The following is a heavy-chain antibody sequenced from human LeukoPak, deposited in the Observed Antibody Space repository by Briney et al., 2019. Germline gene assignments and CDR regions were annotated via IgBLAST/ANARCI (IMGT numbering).Heavy chain of an antibody. V-gene: IGHV1-18*01. CDR2: ISAYNGNT. CDR1: GYTFTSYG. Sequence: GASVKVSCKASGYTFTSYGISWVRQAPGQGLEWMGWISAYNGNTNYAQKLQGRVTMTTDTSTSTAYMELRSLRSDDTAVYYCAREYDSSGYYYYYYGMDVWGQGTTVTVSS. D-gene: IGHD3-22*01. J-gene: IGHJ6*02. CDR3: AREYDSSGYYYYYYGMDV.